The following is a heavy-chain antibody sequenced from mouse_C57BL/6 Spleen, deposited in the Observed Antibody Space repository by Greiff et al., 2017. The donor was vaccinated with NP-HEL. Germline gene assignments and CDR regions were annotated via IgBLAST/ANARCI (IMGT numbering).Heavy chain of an antibody. V-gene: IGHV5-17*01. D-gene: IGHD1-3*01. CDR3: ASELGAMDY. CDR2: ISSGSSTI. Sequence: VQLKESGGGLVKPGGSLKLSCAASGFTFSDYGMHWVRQAPEKGLEWVAYISSGSSTIYYADTVKGRFTISRDNAKNTLFLQMTILRSEDTAMYYCASELGAMDYWGQGTSVTVSS. J-gene: IGHJ4*01. CDR1: GFTFSDYG.